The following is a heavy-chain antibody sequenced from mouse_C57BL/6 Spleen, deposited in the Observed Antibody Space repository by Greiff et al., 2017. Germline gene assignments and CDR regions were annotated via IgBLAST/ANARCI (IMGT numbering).Heavy chain of an antibody. D-gene: IGHD2-4*01. CDR3: ERDYYDYDPSNWDAAWFAY. Sequence: VQLQQSGPELVKPGASVKISCTASGYAFSSSWLNWVKQRPGRGLEWIGRIYSGDGDTNYNGKFKGKATLTADKSSSTTYMQLSSLTSEDSSVYFCERDYYDYDPSNWDAAWFAYWGQGTLVTVSA. J-gene: IGHJ3*01. V-gene: IGHV1-82*01. CDR1: GYAFSSSW. CDR2: IYSGDGDT.